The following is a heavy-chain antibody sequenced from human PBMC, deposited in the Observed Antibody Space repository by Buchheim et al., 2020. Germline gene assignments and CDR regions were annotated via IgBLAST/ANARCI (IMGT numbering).Heavy chain of an antibody. CDR1: GFTFSSYA. CDR2: ISGSGGST. D-gene: IGHD6-19*01. J-gene: IGHJ5*02. V-gene: IGHV3-23*01. CDR3: AKDGWGGGWYAENHNWFDP. Sequence: EVQLLESGGGLVQPGGSLRLSCAASGFTFSSYAMSWVRQAPGKGLEWVSAISGSGGSTYYADSVKGRFTISRDNSKNTLYLQMNSLRAEDTAVYYCAKDGWGGGWYAENHNWFDPWGQGTL.